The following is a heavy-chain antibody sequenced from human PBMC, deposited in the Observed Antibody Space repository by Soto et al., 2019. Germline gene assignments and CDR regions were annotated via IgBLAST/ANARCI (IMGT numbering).Heavy chain of an antibody. CDR3: ARGYSSSRSGVWFDP. V-gene: IGHV1-69*06. D-gene: IGHD6-13*01. CDR2: IIPIFGTA. CDR1: GYTFTSYA. Sequence: SVKVSCKASGYTFTSYAMHWVRQAPGQGLEWMGGIIPIFGTANYAQKFQGRVTITADKSTSTAYMELSSLRSEDTAVYYCARGYSSSRSGVWFDPWGQGTLVTVSS. J-gene: IGHJ5*02.